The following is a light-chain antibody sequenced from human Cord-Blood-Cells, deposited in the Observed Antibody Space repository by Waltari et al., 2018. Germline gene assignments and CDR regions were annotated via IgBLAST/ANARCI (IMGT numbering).Light chain of an antibody. CDR2: RDS. CDR3: QSADSSGTYV. CDR1: ALPKQY. J-gene: IGLJ1*01. Sequence: SYELTQPPSVSVSPGQTARIPCSGDALPKQYAYWYQQKPGQAPVLVISRDSEGPSGSPERFSGSSSGTTVTLTISGVQAEDEADYYCQSADSSGTYVFGTGTKVTVL. V-gene: IGLV3-25*03.